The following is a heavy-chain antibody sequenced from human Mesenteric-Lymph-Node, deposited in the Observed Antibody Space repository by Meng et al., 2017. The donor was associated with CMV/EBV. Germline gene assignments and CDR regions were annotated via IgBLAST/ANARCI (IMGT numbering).Heavy chain of an antibody. J-gene: IGHJ4*02. Sequence: SETLSLTCTVSNGSIKNYYWTWIRQPPGKGLEWIVHIYYSGSTHYNPSLKSRVTISVDTSKNQFTLKLTSVTAADTAVYYCARVVLMWEWLDGFDYWGQGTLVTVSS. D-gene: IGHD3-3*01. CDR2: IYYSGST. CDR1: NGSIKNYY. CDR3: ARVVLMWEWLDGFDY. V-gene: IGHV4-59*12.